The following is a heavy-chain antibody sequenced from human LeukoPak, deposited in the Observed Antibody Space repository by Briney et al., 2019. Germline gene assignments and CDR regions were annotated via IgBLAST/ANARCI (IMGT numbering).Heavy chain of an antibody. CDR2: INHSGST. D-gene: IGHD3-10*01. V-gene: IGHV4-34*01. J-gene: IGHJ4*02. Sequence: SETLSLTCAVYGGSFSGYYWSWIRQPPGKGLEWIGEINHSGSTNYNPSLKSRVTISVDTSKNQFSLKLSSVTAADTAVYYCAEGIGPGVYFDYWGQGTLVTVSS. CDR3: AEGIGPGVYFDY. CDR1: GGSFSGYY.